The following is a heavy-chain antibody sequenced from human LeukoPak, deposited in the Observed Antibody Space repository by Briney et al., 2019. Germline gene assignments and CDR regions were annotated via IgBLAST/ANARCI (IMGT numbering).Heavy chain of an antibody. V-gene: IGHV3-23*01. CDR3: AKDGGLWVSAHWGDS. CDR1: RFTFSSYS. CDR2: ITTGDGNT. D-gene: IGHD7-27*01. J-gene: IGHJ4*02. Sequence: GGSLRLSCAASRFTFSSYSMNWVRQAPGKGLKWVSTITTGDGNTYYADSVKGRFTVSRDDSKNTLYLQMNSLRAEDTAVYYCAKDGGLWVSAHWGDSWGRGTLVTVSS.